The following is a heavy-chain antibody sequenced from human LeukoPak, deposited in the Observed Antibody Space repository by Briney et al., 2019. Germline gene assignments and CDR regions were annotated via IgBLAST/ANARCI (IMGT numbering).Heavy chain of an antibody. D-gene: IGHD3-10*01. CDR1: GFTFSSYA. Sequence: GGSLRLSCAASGFTFSSYAMSWVRQAPGKGLEWVSAFSGSGGGTYYADSVKGRFTISRDNSKNTLYLQMNSLRAEDTAVYYCASWNDGSGSSLFDYWGQGTLVTVSS. J-gene: IGHJ4*02. CDR3: ASWNDGSGSSLFDY. V-gene: IGHV3-23*01. CDR2: FSGSGGGT.